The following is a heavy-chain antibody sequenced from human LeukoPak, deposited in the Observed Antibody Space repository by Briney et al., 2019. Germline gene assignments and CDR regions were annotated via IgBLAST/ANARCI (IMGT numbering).Heavy chain of an antibody. D-gene: IGHD5-18*01. Sequence: SSETLSLTCAVYGGSFSDYSWSWIRQPPGKGLEWIGEINPSGGTNHNPSLMSRVSMSVDRSKNQISLRVSSVTAADTAVYYCARVGYSFSINDWSRTGLGAYPAKYYYYMDVWGKGTTVTVSS. CDR1: GGSFSDYS. CDR3: ARVGYSFSINDWSRTGLGAYPAKYYYYMDV. CDR2: INPSGGT. J-gene: IGHJ6*03. V-gene: IGHV4-34*01.